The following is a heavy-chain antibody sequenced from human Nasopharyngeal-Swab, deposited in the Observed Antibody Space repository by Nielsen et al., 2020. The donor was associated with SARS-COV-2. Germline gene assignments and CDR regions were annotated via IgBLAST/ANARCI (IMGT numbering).Heavy chain of an antibody. J-gene: IGHJ4*02. Sequence: GGSLRLSCAASGFIFSGSAMHWVRQASGKGLEWVGRIGDKDHNYATTYGAAVKGRFTISRDDSKNMAFLQMDSLKTEDTALYYCTTDYYFDYWGQGTLVTVSS. CDR1: GFIFSGSA. CDR3: TTDYYFDY. V-gene: IGHV3-73*01. CDR2: IGDKDHNYAT.